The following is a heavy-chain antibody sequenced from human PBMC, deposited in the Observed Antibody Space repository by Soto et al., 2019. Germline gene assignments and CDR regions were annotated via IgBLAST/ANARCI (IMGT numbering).Heavy chain of an antibody. Sequence: QVQLQQWGAGLLKPSETLSLTCAVYGGSFSGYYWCWIRQPPGKGLEWIGEINHSGSTNYNPSLKSRVTISVDTSKNQFSLKLSSVTAADTAVYYCARGPLRGLAAAGYYFDYWGQGTLVTVSS. CDR3: ARGPLRGLAAAGYYFDY. V-gene: IGHV4-34*01. CDR1: GGSFSGYY. D-gene: IGHD6-13*01. CDR2: INHSGST. J-gene: IGHJ4*02.